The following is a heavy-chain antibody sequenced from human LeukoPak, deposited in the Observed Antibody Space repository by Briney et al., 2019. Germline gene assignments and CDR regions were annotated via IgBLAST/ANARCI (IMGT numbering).Heavy chain of an antibody. V-gene: IGHV7-4-1*02. D-gene: IGHD6-19*01. CDR3: ARDAGAVRQWLVHDYYYYYMDV. CDR1: GYTFTSYA. Sequence: ASVKVSCKASGYTFTSYAMNWVRQAPGQGLEWMGWINTNTGNPTYAQGFTGRFVFSLDTSVSTAYLQISSLKAEDTAVYYCARDAGAVRQWLVHDYYYYYMDVWGKGTTVTVSS. CDR2: INTNTGNP. J-gene: IGHJ6*03.